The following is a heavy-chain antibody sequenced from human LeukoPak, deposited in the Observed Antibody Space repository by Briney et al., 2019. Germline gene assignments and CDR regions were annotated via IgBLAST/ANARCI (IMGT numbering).Heavy chain of an antibody. CDR2: INPNSGGT. CDR1: GYTFTGYY. V-gene: IGHV1-2*02. CDR3: ARDRVTIFGVVLYYFDY. J-gene: IGHJ4*02. Sequence: ASVTVSCKASGYTFTGYYMHWVRQAPGQGLEWMGWINPNSGGTNYAQKFQGRVTMTRGTSISTAYMELSRLRSDDTAVYYCARDRVTIFGVVLYYFDYWGQGTLVTVSS. D-gene: IGHD3-3*01.